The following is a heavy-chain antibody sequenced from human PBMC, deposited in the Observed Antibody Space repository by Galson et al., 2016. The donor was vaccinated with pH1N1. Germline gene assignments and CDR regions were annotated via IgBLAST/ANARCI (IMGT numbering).Heavy chain of an antibody. J-gene: IGHJ4*02. Sequence: SVKVSCKASGYIFTSDSFHWVRQAPGQGLEWMGVIDPSNGGTTFAQKLQGLVTMTRDTSTNTVYMELRGLNSEDTAVYYCIREPGRLRDFWGQGTLVTVSS. CDR2: IDPSNGGT. V-gene: IGHV1-46*03. CDR1: GYIFTSDS. D-gene: IGHD3-10*01. CDR3: IREPGRLRDF.